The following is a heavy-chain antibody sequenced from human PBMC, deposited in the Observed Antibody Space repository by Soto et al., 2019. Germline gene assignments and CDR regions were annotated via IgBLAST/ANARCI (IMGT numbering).Heavy chain of an antibody. Sequence: SETLSLTCTVSGGSISSGGYYWSWIRQHPGKGLEWIGYIYYSGSTYYNPSLKSRVTISVDTSKNQFSLKLSSVTAADTAVYYCARGGRYCSSTSCYVRAYYYGMDVWGQGTTVTVSS. J-gene: IGHJ6*02. D-gene: IGHD2-2*01. V-gene: IGHV4-31*03. CDR1: GGSISSGGYY. CDR3: ARGGRYCSSTSCYVRAYYYGMDV. CDR2: IYYSGST.